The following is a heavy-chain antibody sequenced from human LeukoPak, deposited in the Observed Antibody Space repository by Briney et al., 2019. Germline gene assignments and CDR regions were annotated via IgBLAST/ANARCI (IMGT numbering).Heavy chain of an antibody. V-gene: IGHV3-48*02. D-gene: IGHD2-8*02. J-gene: IGHJ5*02. CDR1: GLSFSTYS. Sequence: GGSLRLSCVASGLSFSTYSMNWVRQAPGKGLEWVSYISGISNTIYYADSVKGRFTISRDNAKNSLYLQMDSLRDEDTAVYYCARDFSTGGHSYNWFDPWGQGTLVTVSS. CDR3: ARDFSTGGHSYNWFDP. CDR2: ISGISNTI.